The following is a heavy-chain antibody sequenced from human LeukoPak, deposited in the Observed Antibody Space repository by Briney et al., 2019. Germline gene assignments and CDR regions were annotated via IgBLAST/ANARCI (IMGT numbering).Heavy chain of an antibody. CDR2: VSGSGINI. J-gene: IGHJ4*02. CDR1: GFTFSSFA. Sequence: GGSLRLSCEASGFTFSSFAMNWVRQAPGQGLEWVSAVSGSGINIYYADSVKGRFTISRDNSKNTVYLQMNSLRAEDTAVYYCANGLVRGVVTGYWGQGTLVTVSS. D-gene: IGHD3-10*01. V-gene: IGHV3-23*01. CDR3: ANGLVRGVVTGY.